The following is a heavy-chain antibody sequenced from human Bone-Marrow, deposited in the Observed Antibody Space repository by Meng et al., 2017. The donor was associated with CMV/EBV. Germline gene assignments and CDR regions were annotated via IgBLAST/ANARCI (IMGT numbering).Heavy chain of an antibody. CDR3: ARTTYYYGSGSDYNAFPPGYFDY. D-gene: IGHD3-10*01. CDR1: GFTFSSYA. CDR2: ISYDGSNK. V-gene: IGHV3-30-3*01. Sequence: GESLKISCAASGFTFSSYAMHWVRQAPGKGLEWVAVISYDGSNKYYADSVKGRFTISRDNSKNTLYLQMNSLRAEETAVYYCARTTYYYGSGSDYNAFPPGYFDYWGQGTLVTVSS. J-gene: IGHJ4*02.